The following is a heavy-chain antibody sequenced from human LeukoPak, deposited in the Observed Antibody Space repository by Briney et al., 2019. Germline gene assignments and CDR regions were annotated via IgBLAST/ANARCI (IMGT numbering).Heavy chain of an antibody. Sequence: GGSLRLSCAASGFTSSNYGMHWVRQAPGKGLEWVAVIWYDGTNKYYVDSVKGRFTISRDNSKNTPYLQMNSLRAEDTAVYYCTRGSGSYYSTLDYWGQGTLVTVSS. V-gene: IGHV3-33*01. CDR1: GFTSSNYG. J-gene: IGHJ4*02. D-gene: IGHD1-26*01. CDR2: IWYDGTNK. CDR3: TRGSGSYYSTLDY.